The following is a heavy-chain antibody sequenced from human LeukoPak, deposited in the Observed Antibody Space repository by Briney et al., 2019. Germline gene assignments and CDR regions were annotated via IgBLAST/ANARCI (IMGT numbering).Heavy chain of an antibody. CDR3: AKCDYYYYYMDV. J-gene: IGHJ6*03. CDR2: INSDGSST. Sequence: GGSLRLSCAASGFTFSSYWMHWVRQAPGKGLVWVSRINSDGSSTTYADFVKGRFTISRDNSKSRLSLQMNSLRVEGTAVYYCAKCDYYYYYMDVWGKGTTVTVSS. D-gene: IGHD2-21*01. CDR1: GFTFSSYW. V-gene: IGHV3-74*01.